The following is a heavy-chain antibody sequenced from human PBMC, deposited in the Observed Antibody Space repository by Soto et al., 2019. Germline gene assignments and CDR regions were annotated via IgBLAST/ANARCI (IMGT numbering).Heavy chain of an antibody. CDR1: GFTFSSYT. Sequence: EVQLLESGGGLVQPGGSLRLSCAASGFTFSSYTMSWVRQVPGKGLEWVSAISGSGGSTYYADSVKGRFTISSDNSKNTLYLQMNSLRAEDTAVYYCARVGSSSWYNFDFWGQGTLVTVSS. J-gene: IGHJ4*02. CDR3: ARVGSSSWYNFDF. V-gene: IGHV3-23*01. CDR2: ISGSGGST. D-gene: IGHD6-13*01.